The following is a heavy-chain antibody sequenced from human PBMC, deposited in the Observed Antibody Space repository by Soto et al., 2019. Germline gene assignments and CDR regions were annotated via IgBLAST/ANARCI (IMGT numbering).Heavy chain of an antibody. CDR2: IRSKANSYAT. J-gene: IGHJ4*02. D-gene: IGHD3-22*01. CDR1: GFTFSGSA. V-gene: IGHV3-73*02. Sequence: EVQLVESGGGLVQPGGSLKLSCAASGFTFSGSAMHWVRQASGKGLEWVGRIRSKANSYATAYAASVKGRFTISRDDSKNTAYLQMNSLKNEDTAVYYCRVYDNSGPTLGDYWGQGTLVTVSS. CDR3: RVYDNSGPTLGDY.